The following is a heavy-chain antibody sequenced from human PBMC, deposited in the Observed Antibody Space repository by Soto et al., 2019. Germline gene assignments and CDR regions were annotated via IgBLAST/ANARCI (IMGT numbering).Heavy chain of an antibody. CDR2: IYYSGST. J-gene: IGHJ6*02. CDR3: ARCIPGIAVAGHYYYYGMDV. CDR1: GGSISSGDYY. D-gene: IGHD6-19*01. Sequence: PSETLSLTCTVSGGSISSGDYYWSWIRQPPGKGLEWIGYIYYSGSTYYNPSLKSRVTISVDTSKNQFSLKLSSVTAADTAVYYCARCIPGIAVAGHYYYYGMDVWGQGTTVTVSS. V-gene: IGHV4-30-4*01.